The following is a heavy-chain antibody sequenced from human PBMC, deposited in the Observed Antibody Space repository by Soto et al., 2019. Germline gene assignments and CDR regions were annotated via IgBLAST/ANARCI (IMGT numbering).Heavy chain of an antibody. CDR1: GFTFDDYA. CDR2: ISWNSGSI. CDR3: AKDLGGYSYGFSRDYYGMDV. J-gene: IGHJ6*02. V-gene: IGHV3-9*01. D-gene: IGHD5-18*01. Sequence: DVQLVESGGGLVQPGRSLRLSCAASGFTFDDYAMHWVRQAPGKGLEWVSGISWNSGSIGYADSVKGRFTISRDNAKNSLYLQMNSLRAEDTALYYCAKDLGGYSYGFSRDYYGMDVWGQGTTVTVSS.